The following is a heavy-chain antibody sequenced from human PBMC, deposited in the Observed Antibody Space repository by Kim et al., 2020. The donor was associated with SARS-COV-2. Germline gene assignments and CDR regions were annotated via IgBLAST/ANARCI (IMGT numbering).Heavy chain of an antibody. Sequence: DYAAPVKGRFTISRDDSKNTLYLQMNSLKTEDTAVYYCTTATGATALMDVWGQGTTVTVSS. D-gene: IGHD1-26*01. J-gene: IGHJ6*02. CDR3: TTATGATALMDV. V-gene: IGHV3-15*01.